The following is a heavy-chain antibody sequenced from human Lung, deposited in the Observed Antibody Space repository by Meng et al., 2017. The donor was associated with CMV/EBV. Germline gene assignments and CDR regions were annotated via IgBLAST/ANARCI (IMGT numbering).Heavy chain of an antibody. J-gene: IGHJ4*02. CDR3: ARGINGGCGD. CDR1: GDIASSNSAA. V-gene: IGHV6-1*01. CDR2: TYYRSKWYH. D-gene: IGHD4-23*01. Sequence: VKLPHLGPGLVKPSQILSLTCAISGDIASSNSAAWHWIRQSPSRGLEWLGRTYYRSKWYHEYAVSVKSRITISPDTPKNQFSLQLNSMTPEDTAVYYCARGINGGCGDWGQGTLVTVSS.